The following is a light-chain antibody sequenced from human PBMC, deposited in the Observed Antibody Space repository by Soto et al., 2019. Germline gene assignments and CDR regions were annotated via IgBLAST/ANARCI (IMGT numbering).Light chain of an antibody. Sequence: QSALTQPRSVSGSPGQSVTISCTGTDTNIGFYNFVSWYQQHPDKAPHLVIYDVNKRPSGVPDRFSGSKSGKTASLTISGLQADDEADYYCSSYRGYYTRIFGTGTKVTVL. V-gene: IGLV2-11*01. CDR2: DVN. J-gene: IGLJ1*01. CDR1: DTNIGFYNF. CDR3: SSYRGYYTRI.